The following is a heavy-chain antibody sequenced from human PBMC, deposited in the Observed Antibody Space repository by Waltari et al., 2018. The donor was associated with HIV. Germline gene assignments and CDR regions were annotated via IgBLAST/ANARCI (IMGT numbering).Heavy chain of an antibody. V-gene: IGHV4-59*08. CDR1: GGSISSYY. CDR2: IYYSGST. Sequence: QVQLQESGPGLVKPSETLSLTCTVSGGSISSYYWSWIRQPPGKGLEWIGYIYYSGSTNYNPSLKSRVTISVDTSKNQFSLKLSSVTAADTAVYYCARLLPKYYDILTGYPGYFDYWGQGTLVTVSS. J-gene: IGHJ4*02. CDR3: ARLLPKYYDILTGYPGYFDY. D-gene: IGHD3-9*01.